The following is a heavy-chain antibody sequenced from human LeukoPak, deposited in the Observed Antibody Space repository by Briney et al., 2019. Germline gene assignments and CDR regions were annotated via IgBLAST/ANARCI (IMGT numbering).Heavy chain of an antibody. CDR3: AGDAAEHYFDY. J-gene: IGHJ4*02. CDR2: ISYDGNTK. D-gene: IGHD1-26*01. Sequence: GRSLRLSCAASGFTFSTYAMHWVRQAPGKGLEWVAAISYDGNTKYYADSVRGRFTISRDNSKNTLYLQMNSLRAEDTAVYYCAGDAAEHYFDYWGQGTLVTVSS. V-gene: IGHV3-30-3*01. CDR1: GFTFSTYA.